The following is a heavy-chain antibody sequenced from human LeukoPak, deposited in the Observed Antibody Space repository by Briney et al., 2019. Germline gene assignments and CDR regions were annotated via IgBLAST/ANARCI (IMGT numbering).Heavy chain of an antibody. J-gene: IGHJ4*02. CDR1: GASISGGTYY. Sequence: SETLSLTCSVSGASISGGTYYWGWIRQPPGKGLEWIGSIYYTGSTYDNPSLKSRVTISVDTSKNQFSLKLSSVTAAGTAVYYCARRGGSGRAFDYWGQGTLVTVSS. D-gene: IGHD1-26*01. CDR2: IYYTGST. V-gene: IGHV4-39*01. CDR3: ARRGGSGRAFDY.